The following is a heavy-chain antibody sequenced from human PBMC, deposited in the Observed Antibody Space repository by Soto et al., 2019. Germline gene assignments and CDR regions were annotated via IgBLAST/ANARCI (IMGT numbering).Heavy chain of an antibody. J-gene: IGHJ4*02. CDR3: ARERGFVRGVLRYYLDY. CDR2: IWYDGSNE. Sequence: SLRLSCAASGYSFRSYGVHWVRQAPGKGLEWVALIWYDGSNEYYADSVQGRFTISRDNSETTVYLQMNSLSVEDTAIYYCARERGFVRGVLRYYLDYWGQGTLVTVSS. CDR1: GYSFRSYG. D-gene: IGHD3-10*01. V-gene: IGHV3-33*01.